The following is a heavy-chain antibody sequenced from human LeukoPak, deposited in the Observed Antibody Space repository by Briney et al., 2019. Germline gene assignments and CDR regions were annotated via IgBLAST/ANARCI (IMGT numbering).Heavy chain of an antibody. CDR3: ATRAVAGYYFDY. CDR2: IYYSGST. CDR1: GGSISSYY. D-gene: IGHD6-19*01. J-gene: IGHJ4*02. Sequence: PSETLSLICTVSGGSISSYYWSWIRQPPGKGLEWIGYIYYSGSTNYNPSLKSRVTISVDTSKNQFSLKLSSVTAADTAVYYCATRAVAGYYFDYWGQGTLVTVSS. V-gene: IGHV4-59*01.